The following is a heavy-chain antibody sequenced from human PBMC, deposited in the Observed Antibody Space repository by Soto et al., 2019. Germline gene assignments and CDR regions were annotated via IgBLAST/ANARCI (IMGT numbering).Heavy chain of an antibody. CDR3: AREDYGDYGMDV. CDR2: MNPNSGNT. CDR1: GYTFTSYD. V-gene: IGHV1-8*01. Sequence: ASVKVSCKASGYTFTSYDINWVRQATGQGLEWMGWMNPNSGNTGYAQKFQGRVTMTRNTSISTAYMELSSLRSEDTAVYYSAREDYGDYGMDVWGQGTTVTVSS. D-gene: IGHD4-17*01. J-gene: IGHJ6*02.